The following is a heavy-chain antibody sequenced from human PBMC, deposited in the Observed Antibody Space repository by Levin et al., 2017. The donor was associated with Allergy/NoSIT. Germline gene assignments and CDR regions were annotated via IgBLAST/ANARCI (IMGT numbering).Heavy chain of an antibody. Sequence: ASVKVSCKASGYTFRVYGIIWVRQAPGEGLEWLGWISPNNGHTKVSHKVQGRVTMTTDSSTPTAYLDIRSLTSASTAVYYSARHLGTGSYDHAFEIWGQGTLVSVSS. D-gene: IGHD6-19*01. CDR1: GYTFRVYG. V-gene: IGHV1-18*01. CDR3: ARHLGTGSYDHAFEI. CDR2: ISPNNGHT. J-gene: IGHJ3*02.